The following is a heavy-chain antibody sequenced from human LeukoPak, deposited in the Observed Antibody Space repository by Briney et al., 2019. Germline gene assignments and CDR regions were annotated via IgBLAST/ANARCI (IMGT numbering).Heavy chain of an antibody. CDR3: ARATWDYPHQYYFDY. D-gene: IGHD1-7*01. CDR1: GYTFTGYY. CDR2: INPNSGGT. J-gene: IGHJ4*02. V-gene: IGHV1-2*02. Sequence: GASVKVSCKASGYTFTGYYMHWVRQAPGQGLEWMGWINPNSGGTNYAQKFQGRVTMTRDTSISTAYMELSRLRSDDTAVYYCARATWDYPHQYYFDYWGQGTLVTVSS.